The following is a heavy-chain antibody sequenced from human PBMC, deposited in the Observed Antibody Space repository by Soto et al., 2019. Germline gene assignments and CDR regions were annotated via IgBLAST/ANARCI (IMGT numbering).Heavy chain of an antibody. Sequence: QITLKESGTTLVKPTQTLTLTFTFSGFSLSTSGVGVGWLCQPPGKALEWLALIYWDDDKRYSPSLKSRLTITKYTSKNQVVLTMTDIDPVDTATYYCAHSYYYDSSGYPYYFDYCGQRTLVTGSS. CDR3: AHSYYYDSSGYPYYFDY. V-gene: IGHV2-5*02. CDR1: GFSLSTSGVG. D-gene: IGHD3-22*01. CDR2: IYWDDDK. J-gene: IGHJ4*02.